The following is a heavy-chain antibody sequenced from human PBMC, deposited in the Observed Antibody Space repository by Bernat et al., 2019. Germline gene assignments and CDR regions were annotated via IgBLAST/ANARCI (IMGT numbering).Heavy chain of an antibody. CDR3: ARDFLGTRMLPGASDI. D-gene: IGHD1-1*01. CDR2: IWSGGSNK. J-gene: IGHJ3*02. V-gene: IGHV3-33*01. CDR1: GFSFSGYG. Sequence: QVQLVDSGGGVVQPGRSLTLSCAASGFSFSGYGMHWVRQAPGKGLEWVAVIWSGGSNKYYADFVKGRFTISRDNSQNTLLLQMNSLRAEDTAVYFCARDFLGTRMLPGASDIWGQGTMVTVSS.